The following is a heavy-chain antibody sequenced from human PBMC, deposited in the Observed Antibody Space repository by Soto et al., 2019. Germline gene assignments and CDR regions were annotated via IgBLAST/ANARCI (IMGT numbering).Heavy chain of an antibody. CDR1: GFTVSASY. CDR3: ARGKVGTNPNWLDP. Sequence: EVQLVESGEGLFQLGGPLRLSCAASGFTVSASYWYGARKAPGRGLEWVSSIYISGSTYYADSVQGRFTISRDNSKNTLYLQMNSLRAEDTAVYYCARGKVGTNPNWLDPWGQGTLVTVSS. D-gene: IGHD1-26*01. J-gene: IGHJ5*02. V-gene: IGHV3-66*01. CDR2: IYISGST.